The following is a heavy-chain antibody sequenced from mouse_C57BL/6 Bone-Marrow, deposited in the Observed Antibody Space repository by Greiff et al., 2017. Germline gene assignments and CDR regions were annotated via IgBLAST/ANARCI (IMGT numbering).Heavy chain of an antibody. V-gene: IGHV1-59*01. Sequence: QVQLQQPGAELVRPGTSVKLSCKASGYTFTSYWMHWVKQRPGQGLEWIGVINPSDSYTNYNQKFKGKATLTVDTSSSTAYMQLSSLTSEDSAVYYCGRRGRSPVDYWGQGTTLTVSS. CDR1: GYTFTSYW. CDR2: INPSDSYT. CDR3: GRRGRSPVDY. J-gene: IGHJ2*01.